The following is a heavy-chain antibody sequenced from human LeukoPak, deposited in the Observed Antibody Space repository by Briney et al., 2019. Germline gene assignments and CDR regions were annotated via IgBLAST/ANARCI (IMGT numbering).Heavy chain of an antibody. CDR3: ARVRYCSSTSCYFADY. CDR2: ISTDGGST. CDR1: GFSLSRHW. V-gene: IGHV3-74*01. Sequence: PGGSLRLSCVASGFSLSRHWMHWLRLAPGKGLVWVSRISTDGGSTAYADSVRGRFTISRDNARNTLYLQMNSLRADDTAVYYCARVRYCSSTSCYFADYWGQGTLVTVSS. D-gene: IGHD2-2*01. J-gene: IGHJ4*02.